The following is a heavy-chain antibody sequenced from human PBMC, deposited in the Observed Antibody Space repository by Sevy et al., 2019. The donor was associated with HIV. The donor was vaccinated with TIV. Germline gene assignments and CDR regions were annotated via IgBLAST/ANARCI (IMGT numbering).Heavy chain of an antibody. CDR1: GYSFTSYW. V-gene: IGHV5-51*01. CDR3: ARHIAAAGRYYYYGMDV. D-gene: IGHD6-13*01. Sequence: GESLKISCKGSGYSFTSYWIGWVRQMPGKGLEWMGIIYPGDSDIRYSPSFQGQVTISADKSISTAYLQWSSLKASDTAMYYCARHIAAAGRYYYYGMDVWGQGTTVTVSS. CDR2: IYPGDSDI. J-gene: IGHJ6*02.